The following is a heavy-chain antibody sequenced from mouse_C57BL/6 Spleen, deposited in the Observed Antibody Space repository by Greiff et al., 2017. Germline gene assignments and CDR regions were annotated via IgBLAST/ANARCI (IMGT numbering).Heavy chain of an antibody. J-gene: IGHJ3*01. V-gene: IGHV14-3*01. D-gene: IGHD1-1*01. CDR1: GFNIKNTN. Sequence: VQLQQSVAELVRPGASVKLSCTASGFNIKNTNMHWVKQRPEQGLVWIGRIDPANGNTKYYQKFQGKATITADTSSNTAYLQLSSLTSEDTAIYCGASDGISYGCFAYWGQGTLVTVSA. CDR2: IDPANGNT. CDR3: ASDGISYGCFAY.